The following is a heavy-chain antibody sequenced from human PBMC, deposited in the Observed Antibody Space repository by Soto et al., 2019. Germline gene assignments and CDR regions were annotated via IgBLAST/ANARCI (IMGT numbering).Heavy chain of an antibody. Sequence: PSETLSLTSAVSGGSISSDKWWSWVRQPPGKGLEWIGEIYHTASTNYNPSLKSRVTISIDKSKNHFSLNLNSLTAADTALYFCASNRWADAFDIWGQGTMVT. CDR2: IYHTAST. CDR1: GGSISSDKW. J-gene: IGHJ3*02. CDR3: ASNRWADAFDI. D-gene: IGHD3-16*02. V-gene: IGHV4-4*02.